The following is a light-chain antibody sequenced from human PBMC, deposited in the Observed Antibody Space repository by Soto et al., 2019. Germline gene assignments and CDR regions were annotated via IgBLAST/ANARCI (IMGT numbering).Light chain of an antibody. CDR3: QHYNHWGET. V-gene: IGKV3-15*01. CDR1: QSVSSY. Sequence: EIVMTQSPATLSVSPGERATLSCMASQSVSSYLAWYQQKPGQAPRLLIYGASTRYTGLPARFSGSGSGTEFTLTITSPISEDLAVDYCQHYNHWGETFGQGTNVEIK. J-gene: IGKJ1*01. CDR2: GAS.